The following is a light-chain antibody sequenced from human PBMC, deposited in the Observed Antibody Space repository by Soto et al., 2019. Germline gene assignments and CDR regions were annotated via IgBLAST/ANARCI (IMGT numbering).Light chain of an antibody. CDR3: QSADSSGNYRVV. Sequence: SYELTQPPSVSVSPGQTARITCSGDSLPKQFAYWYQQRPGQAPVLIIYKDTERPSGIPERFSGSSSGTKVTLTISGVQAEDEADYYCQSADSSGNYRVVFGGGTQLTVL. J-gene: IGLJ2*01. V-gene: IGLV3-25*02. CDR2: KDT. CDR1: SLPKQF.